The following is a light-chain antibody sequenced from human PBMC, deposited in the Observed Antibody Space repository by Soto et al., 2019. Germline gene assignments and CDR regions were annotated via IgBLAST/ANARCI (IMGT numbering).Light chain of an antibody. CDR1: QSIDTY. V-gene: IGKV1-39*01. CDR3: QQTYSTPPT. CDR2: GAS. Sequence: DIQMTQSPSSLSASVGDRVTITCRASQSIDTYLNWYQQKPGKAPKLLIYGASSLQSGVPYSFSGSGSGTEFALTISSLQPEDFATYYCQQTYSTPPTFGQGTYLEIK. J-gene: IGKJ2*01.